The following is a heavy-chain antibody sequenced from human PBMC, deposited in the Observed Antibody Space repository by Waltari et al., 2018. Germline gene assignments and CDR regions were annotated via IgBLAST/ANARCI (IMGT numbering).Heavy chain of an antibody. Sequence: EVQLFASGGGLVQPGGSLTRSCAALGFIFSTYVMIWVRQAPGTGLEWASSIGDGGGIINYADSVKGRFTISRDNSKNTLYLQMNSLRVEDTSVYYCARASGVDYWGQGTLVTISS. CDR1: GFIFSTYV. J-gene: IGHJ4*02. D-gene: IGHD3-16*01. CDR2: IGDGGGII. V-gene: IGHV3-23*01. CDR3: ARASGVDY.